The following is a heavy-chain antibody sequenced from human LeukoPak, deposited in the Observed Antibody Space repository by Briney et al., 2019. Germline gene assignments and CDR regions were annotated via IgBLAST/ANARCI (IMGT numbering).Heavy chain of an antibody. Sequence: GGSLRLSCAASGFTFSSYAMHWVRQAPGKGLEWVAVISYDGSNKYYADSVKGRFTISRDNSKNTLYLQMNSLRAEDTAVYYCARYIPDCSSTSCYAGPDAFDIWGQGTMVTVSS. D-gene: IGHD2-2*01. CDR3: ARYIPDCSSTSCYAGPDAFDI. J-gene: IGHJ3*02. CDR1: GFTFSSYA. CDR2: ISYDGSNK. V-gene: IGHV3-30-3*01.